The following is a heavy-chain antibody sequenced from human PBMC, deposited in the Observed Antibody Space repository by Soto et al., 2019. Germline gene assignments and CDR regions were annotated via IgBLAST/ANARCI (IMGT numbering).Heavy chain of an antibody. D-gene: IGHD2-15*01. Sequence: QVQLVQSGAEVKKPGSSVKVSCKASGGTFSSYAISWVRQVPGQGLEWMGGIIPIFGTANYAQKFQGRVTITADESTSTAYMELSSLRSEDTAVYYCARGAATDYYYYYGMDVWGQGTTVTVSS. CDR2: IIPIFGTA. CDR3: ARGAATDYYYYYGMDV. V-gene: IGHV1-69*12. CDR1: GGTFSSYA. J-gene: IGHJ6*02.